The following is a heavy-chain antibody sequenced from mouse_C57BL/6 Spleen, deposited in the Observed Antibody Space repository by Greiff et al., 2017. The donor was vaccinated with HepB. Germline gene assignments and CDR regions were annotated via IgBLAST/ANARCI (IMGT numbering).Heavy chain of an antibody. V-gene: IGHV1-64*01. D-gene: IGHD1-1*01. Sequence: QVQLKQPGAELVKPGASVKLSCKASGYTFTSYWMHWVKQRPGQGLEWIGMIHPNSGSTNYNEKFKSKATLTVDKSSSTAYMQLSSLTSEDSAVYYCARSGYYGSTCGYFGVWGTGTTVTVSS. J-gene: IGHJ1*03. CDR1: GYTFTSYW. CDR3: ARSGYYGSTCGYFGV. CDR2: IHPNSGST.